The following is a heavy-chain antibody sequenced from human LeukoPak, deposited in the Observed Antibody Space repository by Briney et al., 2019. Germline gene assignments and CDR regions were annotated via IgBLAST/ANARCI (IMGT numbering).Heavy chain of an antibody. V-gene: IGHV4-61*05. Sequence: PSETLSLTCTVSGSSISSSTYYYWGWIRQPPGEGLEWIGYIYYSGSTNYNPSLKSRVTISVDTSKNQFSLKLSSVTAADTAVYYCARNPSTINYYGSGSYDYWGQGTLVTVSS. CDR3: ARNPSTINYYGSGSYDY. CDR1: GSSISSSTY. D-gene: IGHD3-10*01. J-gene: IGHJ4*02. CDR2: IYYSGST.